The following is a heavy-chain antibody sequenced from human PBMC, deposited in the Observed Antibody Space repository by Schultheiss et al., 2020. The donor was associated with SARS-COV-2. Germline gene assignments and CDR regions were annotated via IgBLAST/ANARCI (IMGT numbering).Heavy chain of an antibody. D-gene: IGHD2-2*03. CDR1: GFTFSSYS. Sequence: GVLKISCAASGFTFSSYSMNWVRQAPGKGLEWVSYISSSSSTIYYADSVKGRFTISRDNAKNSLYLQMNSLRAEDTAVYYCARDLDIVVETSLKDFDYWGQGTLVTVSS. J-gene: IGHJ4*02. V-gene: IGHV3-48*04. CDR2: ISSSSSTI. CDR3: ARDLDIVVETSLKDFDY.